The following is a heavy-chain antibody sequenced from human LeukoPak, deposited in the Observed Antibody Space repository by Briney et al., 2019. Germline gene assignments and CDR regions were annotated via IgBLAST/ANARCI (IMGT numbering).Heavy chain of an antibody. CDR3: ARREIPDYYYDSSGYQDAFDI. D-gene: IGHD3-22*01. Sequence: ASVKVSCKASGYTFTSYDINWVRQATGQGLEWMGWMNPNSGNTGYAQKFQGRVTMTRNTSISTAYMELSSLRSEDTAVYYCARREIPDYYYDSSGYQDAFDIWGQGTMVTVSS. V-gene: IGHV1-8*01. CDR1: GYTFTSYD. CDR2: MNPNSGNT. J-gene: IGHJ3*02.